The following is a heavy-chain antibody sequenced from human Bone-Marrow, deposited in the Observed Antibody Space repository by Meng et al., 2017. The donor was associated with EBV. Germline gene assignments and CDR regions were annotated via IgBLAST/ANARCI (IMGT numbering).Heavy chain of an antibody. D-gene: IGHD3-3*01. CDR1: GFTFSSYW. CDR2: INTDGSRA. J-gene: IGHJ4*02. Sequence: EVQLVESXXGLVQXGGSVRLSXAASGFTFSSYWMHWVRQAPGKGPVWVSRINTDGSRANYADYVKGRFTISRDNAKNTLYLQMNSLRAEDTAVYYCARDPPNWSGNSIEYWGQGTRATVSS. V-gene: IGHV3-74*01. CDR3: ARDPPNWSGNSIEY.